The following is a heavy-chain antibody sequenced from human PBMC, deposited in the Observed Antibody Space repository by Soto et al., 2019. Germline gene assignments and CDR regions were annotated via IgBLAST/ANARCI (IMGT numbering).Heavy chain of an antibody. V-gene: IGHV4-30-2*06. J-gene: IGHJ5*02. CDR3: ARDPSHWFDP. CDR2: IFHSGTT. CDR1: GASITSDGYS. Sequence: SETLSLTCAVSGASITSDGYSWSWIRQSPGRGLEWIGYIFHSGTTQYNPSLRGRVTISVDRSKNQFSLRLNSVTAADAAVYYCARDPSHWFDPWGQGALVTVSS.